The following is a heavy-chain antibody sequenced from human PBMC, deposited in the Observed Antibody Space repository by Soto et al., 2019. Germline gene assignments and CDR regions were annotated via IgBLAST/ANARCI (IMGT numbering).Heavy chain of an antibody. CDR2: INSDGSAT. CDR3: VKGSGWLCDI. J-gene: IGHJ3*02. Sequence: EVQLVESGGGLVQPGGSLRLSCVASGFTFNSHWMLWVRQAPGKGPVWVSLINSDGSATRYADSVEGRFTISRDNAKNTSYLQMNSLRAEDTAVYNCVKGSGWLCDIWGQGTMVTVSS. CDR1: GFTFNSHW. D-gene: IGHD6-19*01. V-gene: IGHV3-74*01.